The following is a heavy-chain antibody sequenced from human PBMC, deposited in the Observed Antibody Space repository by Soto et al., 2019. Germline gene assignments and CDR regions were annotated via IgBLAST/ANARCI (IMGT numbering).Heavy chain of an antibody. CDR3: ARMNYYDTSGYPFDC. CDR1: GVSISSHY. D-gene: IGHD3-22*01. J-gene: IGHJ4*02. Sequence: SEILSITCTVSGVSISSHYWGLSRPPPGKGLEWIGYIYFRGTTNYNPSLKSRVTMSADTSKNQFSLKLNSVTAADTAVYYCARMNYYDTSGYPFDCWGQGMMVTVS. V-gene: IGHV4-59*11. CDR2: IYFRGTT.